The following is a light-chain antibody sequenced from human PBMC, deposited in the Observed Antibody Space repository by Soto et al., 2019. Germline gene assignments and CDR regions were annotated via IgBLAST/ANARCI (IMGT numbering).Light chain of an antibody. CDR2: KVS. J-gene: IGKJ5*01. V-gene: IGKV2-30*02. Sequence: MTQSPATLSVSPGEIASISWRSSQSLVHSDGRTYLSWFQQRPGQSPRRLIYKVSNRDSGVPDRFSGGGSGTDFTLRISRVEAEDVGVYYCLVGTHGVTFGQGTRLEIK. CDR3: LVGTHGVT. CDR1: QSLVHSDGRTY.